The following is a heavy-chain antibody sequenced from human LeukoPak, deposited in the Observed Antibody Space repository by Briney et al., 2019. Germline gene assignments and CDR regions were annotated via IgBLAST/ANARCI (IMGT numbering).Heavy chain of an antibody. Sequence: SETLSLTCAVYGGSFSGYYWSWIRQPPGKGLEWIGEINHSGSTNYNPSLKSRVTISVDTSKNQFSLKLSSVTAADTAVYYCAKGRRGWGEVLCFDFWGQGNPVTVSS. CDR3: AKGRRGWGEVLCFDF. D-gene: IGHD3-10*01. CDR1: GGSFSGYY. V-gene: IGHV4-34*01. CDR2: INHSGST. J-gene: IGHJ4*03.